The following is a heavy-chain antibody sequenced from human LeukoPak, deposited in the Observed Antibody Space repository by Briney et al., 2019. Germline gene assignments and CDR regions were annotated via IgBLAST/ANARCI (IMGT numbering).Heavy chain of an antibody. CDR2: IYPGDSDT. CDR3: ARDFSSGRPQFDY. V-gene: IGHV5-51*01. Sequence: GGSLKISCKGSGYSFTNYWIGWVRQMPGKGLEWMGIIYPGDSDTRYSPSFQGQVTISADKSISTAYLQWSSLKASDTAMYYCARDFSSGRPQFDYWGQGTLVTVSS. CDR1: GYSFTNYW. D-gene: IGHD6-19*01. J-gene: IGHJ4*02.